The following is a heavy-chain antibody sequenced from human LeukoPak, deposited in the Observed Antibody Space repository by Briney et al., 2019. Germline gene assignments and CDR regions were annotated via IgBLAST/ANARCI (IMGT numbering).Heavy chain of an antibody. J-gene: IGHJ4*02. CDR3: ATVGARPAYHFDY. CDR2: IYYSGST. Sequence: SETLSLTCTVSGGSISSSSYYWGWIRQPPGKGLEWIGSIYYSGSTYYNPSLKSRVTISVDTSKNQFSLKLSSVTAADTAVYYCATVGARPAYHFDYWGQGTLVTVSS. V-gene: IGHV4-39*07. D-gene: IGHD1-26*01. CDR1: GGSISSSSYY.